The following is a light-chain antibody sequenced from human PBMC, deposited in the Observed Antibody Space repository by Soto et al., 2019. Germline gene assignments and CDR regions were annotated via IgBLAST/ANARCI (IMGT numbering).Light chain of an antibody. J-gene: IGKJ3*01. V-gene: IGKV4-1*01. Sequence: DIVMTQSPDSLAVSLGGRATINCKSSQSVLYSSNNKNYLAWYQQKPGQPPKLLIYWASTRESGVPDRFSGCGSGTDFTLTISSLQAEDVAVYYCQQYYSTPPTFGPGTKVDIK. CDR2: WAS. CDR1: QSVLYSSNNKNY. CDR3: QQYYSTPPT.